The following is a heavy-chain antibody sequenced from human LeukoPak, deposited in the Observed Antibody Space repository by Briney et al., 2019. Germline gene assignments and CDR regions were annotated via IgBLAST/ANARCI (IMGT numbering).Heavy chain of an antibody. CDR2: ISRSSNYI. Sequence: PGGSLRLXCAASGFTFSSYSMNWVRQAPGKGLEWVSSISRSSNYIYYADSVKGRFTISRDNAKNSLYLQINSLRAEDTSVYYCARGENNYGYYYFDYWGQGTLVTVSS. J-gene: IGHJ4*02. CDR3: ARGENNYGYYYFDY. V-gene: IGHV3-21*01. D-gene: IGHD5-24*01. CDR1: GFTFSSYS.